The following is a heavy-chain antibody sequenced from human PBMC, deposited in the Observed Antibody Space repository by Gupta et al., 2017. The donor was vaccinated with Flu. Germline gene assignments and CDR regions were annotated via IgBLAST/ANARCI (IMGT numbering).Heavy chain of an antibody. CDR2: IKQDGSAK. J-gene: IGHJ4*02. CDR3: ARESGSYEGLDY. V-gene: IGHV3-7*01. D-gene: IGHD1-26*01. Sequence: VRQAPGKGLEWVANIKQDGSAKYYVGSVKGRFTISRDSAKNSLYLQMNSLRAEDTAVYYCARESGSYEGLDYWGQGILVTVSS.